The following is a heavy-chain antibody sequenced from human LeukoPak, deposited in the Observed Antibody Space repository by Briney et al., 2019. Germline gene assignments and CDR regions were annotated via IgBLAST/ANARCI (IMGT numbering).Heavy chain of an antibody. J-gene: IGHJ4*02. CDR2: ISGSGGST. D-gene: IGHD6-13*01. CDR3: TYSSSWYWFDY. Sequence: GESLRLSCAASGFTFSSYAMSWVRQAPGKGLEWVSAISGSGGSTYYADSVKGRFTISRDNSKNTLYLQMNSLRAEDTAVYYCTYSSSWYWFDYWGQGTLVTVSS. V-gene: IGHV3-23*01. CDR1: GFTFSSYA.